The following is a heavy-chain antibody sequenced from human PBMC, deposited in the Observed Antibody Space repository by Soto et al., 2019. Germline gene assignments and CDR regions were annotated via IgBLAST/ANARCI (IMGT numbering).Heavy chain of an antibody. J-gene: IGHJ5*02. CDR2: IYYRGST. V-gene: IGHV4-39*01. CDR1: GDSISSSSYY. CDR3: ESHTCGAVRGDPFAP. D-gene: IGHD3-10*01. Sequence: QLHLQESGPGLVKPSETRSLTCTVSGDSISSSSYYWGWIRQPPAKGLEWIGSIYYRGSTYYNPSLKSRVTVTVDTSKSQCSLTLSSVTATDTAVYYCESHTCGAVRGDPFAPWGQGTLVTVSS.